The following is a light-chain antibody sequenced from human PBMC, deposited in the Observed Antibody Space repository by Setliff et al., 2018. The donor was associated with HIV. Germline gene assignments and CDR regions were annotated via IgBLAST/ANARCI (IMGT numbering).Light chain of an antibody. CDR1: SSDVGGFNY. V-gene: IGLV2-14*01. CDR3: SSYTSSSTWV. J-gene: IGLJ1*01. CDR2: EVN. Sequence: QSALTQPASVSGSPGQSITISCAGTSSDVGGFNYVSWYQQHPGKAPKLILYEVNRRPSGVSNRFSGSKSGNTASLTISGLQVEDESDYYCSSYTSSSTWVFGTGTKVTVL.